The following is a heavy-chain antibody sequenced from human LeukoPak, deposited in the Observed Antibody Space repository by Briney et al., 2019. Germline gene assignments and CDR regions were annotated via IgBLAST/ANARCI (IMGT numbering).Heavy chain of an antibody. V-gene: IGHV4-30-4*01. CDR3: ARGKALRFLEWFHMDV. D-gene: IGHD3-3*01. CDR2: IYYSGST. CDR1: GGSISSGDYY. J-gene: IGHJ6*02. Sequence: PSETLSLTCTVSGGSISSGDYYWSWIRQPPGKGLEWIGYIYYSGSTYYNPSLKSRVTISVDTSKNQFSLKLSSVTAADTAVYYCARGKALRFLEWFHMDVWGQGTTVTVSS.